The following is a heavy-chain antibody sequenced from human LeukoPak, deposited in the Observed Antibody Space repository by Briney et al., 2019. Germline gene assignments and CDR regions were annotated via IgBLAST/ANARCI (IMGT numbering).Heavy chain of an antibody. Sequence: NPSETLSLTCTVSGGSISSYYWSWIRQPPGKGLEWIGYIYYSGSTNYNPSLKSRVTISVDTSKNQFSLKLSSVTAADTAVYYCARITYYDFWSGPTIFDYWGQGTLVTVSS. D-gene: IGHD3-3*01. J-gene: IGHJ4*02. CDR3: ARITYYDFWSGPTIFDY. V-gene: IGHV4-59*01. CDR1: GGSISSYY. CDR2: IYYSGST.